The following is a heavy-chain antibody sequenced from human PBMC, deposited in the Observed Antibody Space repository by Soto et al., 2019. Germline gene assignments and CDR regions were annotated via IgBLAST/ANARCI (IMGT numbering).Heavy chain of an antibody. Sequence: QVQLVQSGAEVKKPGASVKVSCKASGYTFTSYGISWVRQAPGQGLEWMGWISAYNGNTNYAQKLQGRVTMTTDTSTSTAYMELRSLRSDDTAVYYCARDHENSSSYPGVLYYYYYYGMDVWGQGTTVTVSS. J-gene: IGHJ6*02. CDR1: GYTFTSYG. CDR2: ISAYNGNT. D-gene: IGHD6-6*01. CDR3: ARDHENSSSYPGVLYYYYYYGMDV. V-gene: IGHV1-18*01.